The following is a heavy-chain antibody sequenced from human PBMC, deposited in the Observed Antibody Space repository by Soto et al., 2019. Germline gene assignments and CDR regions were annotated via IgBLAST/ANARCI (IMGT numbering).Heavy chain of an antibody. CDR2: INPNGGVT. CDR3: ARESGRATATLDYYYFYMDV. J-gene: IGHJ6*03. CDR1: GDSFNDYY. Sequence: QVQLVQSGAEVRKPGASVTVSCRSSGDSFNDYYIHWVRQAPGQGFEWMGWINPNGGVTKYAQKFKGWVSMTRDTSSRTVYMQLSRLRSDDTAVYYCARESGRATATLDYYYFYMDVWGTGTTVTVSS. D-gene: IGHD1-26*01. V-gene: IGHV1-2*04.